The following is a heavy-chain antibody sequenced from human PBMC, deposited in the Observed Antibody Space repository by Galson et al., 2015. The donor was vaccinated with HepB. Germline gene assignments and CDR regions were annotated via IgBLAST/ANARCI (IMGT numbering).Heavy chain of an antibody. V-gene: IGHV3-9*01. D-gene: IGHD2-15*01. Sequence: SLRLSCAASGFTFDDYAMHWVRQAPGKGLEWVSGISWNSGSIGYADSVKGRFTISRDNAKNSLYLQMNSLRAEDTALYYCAKGGLVVAASFDYWGQGTLVTVSS. CDR3: AKGGLVVAASFDY. CDR1: GFTFDDYA. J-gene: IGHJ4*02. CDR2: ISWNSGSI.